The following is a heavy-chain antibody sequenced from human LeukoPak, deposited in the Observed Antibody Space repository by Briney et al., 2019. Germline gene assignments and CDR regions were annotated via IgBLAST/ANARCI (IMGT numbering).Heavy chain of an antibody. D-gene: IGHD1-26*01. V-gene: IGHV4-39*07. J-gene: IGHJ4*02. CDR2: IYYSGST. CDR1: GGSISSSTYY. Sequence: PSETLSLTCSVSGGSISSSTYYWGWIRQPPGKGLEWIGSIYYSGSTYNNPSLKSRVTISVDTSKNQFSLELRSVTAADTAVYYCVRGGGSFTDFDCWGQGTLVTVSS. CDR3: VRGGGSFTDFDC.